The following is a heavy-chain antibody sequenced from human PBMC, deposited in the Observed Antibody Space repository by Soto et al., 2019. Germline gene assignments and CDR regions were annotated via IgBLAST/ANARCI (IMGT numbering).Heavy chain of an antibody. CDR3: ARNWFSGASRFHFDY. CDR2: GDYSGNS. J-gene: IGHJ4*02. V-gene: IGHV4-59*01. CDR1: GGSINTYY. D-gene: IGHD6-25*01. Sequence: SETLSLTCTVSGGSINTYYWSWIRQPPGKGLEWIGYGDYSGNSDSSPSLKSRGTISIDTSKKQVSLKLNSVTAADTAVYFCARNWFSGASRFHFDYWGQGSPVTVSS.